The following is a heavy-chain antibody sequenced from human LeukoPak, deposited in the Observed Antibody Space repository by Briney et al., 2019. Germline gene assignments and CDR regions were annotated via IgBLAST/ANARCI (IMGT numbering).Heavy chain of an antibody. CDR3: AREKGGSLLWFGESTPGAHAFDI. Sequence: PGGSLRLSCAASGFTFSSYWMSWVRQAPGKGLEWVANIKQDGSEKYYVDSVKGRFTISRDNAKNSLYLQMNSLRAEDTAVYYCAREKGGSLLWFGESTPGAHAFDIWGQGTMVTVSS. D-gene: IGHD3-10*01. CDR2: IKQDGSEK. J-gene: IGHJ3*02. V-gene: IGHV3-7*01. CDR1: GFTFSSYW.